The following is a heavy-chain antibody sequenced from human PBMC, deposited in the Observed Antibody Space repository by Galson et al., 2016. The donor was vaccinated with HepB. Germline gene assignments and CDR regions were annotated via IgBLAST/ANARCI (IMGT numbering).Heavy chain of an antibody. CDR3: ARGESRRGSGYYGFDV. D-gene: IGHD1-14*01. V-gene: IGHV3-30*04. Sequence: SLRLSCAASGFTFSSYAMHWVRQAPGKGLEWVAVISNDGSNKYYADSVKGRFTISRDNSKNTLYLQMNSLRAEDTAVYYCARGESRRGSGYYGFDVWGQGTTVTVSS. CDR2: ISNDGSNK. CDR1: GFTFSSYA. J-gene: IGHJ6*02.